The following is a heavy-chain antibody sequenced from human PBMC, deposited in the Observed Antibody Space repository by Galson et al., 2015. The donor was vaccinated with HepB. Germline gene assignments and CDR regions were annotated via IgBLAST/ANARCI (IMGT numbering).Heavy chain of an antibody. J-gene: IGHJ5*02. V-gene: IGHV3-23*01. CDR1: GFTFSSYA. CDR2: ISGSGGST. CDR3: AKDCVSFGEFYQPNNWFDP. D-gene: IGHD3-10*01. Sequence: SLRLSCAASGFTFSSYAMSWVRRAPGKGLEWVSAISGSGGSTYYADSVKGRFTISRDNSKNTLYLQMNSLRAEDTAVYYCAKDCVSFGEFYQPNNWFDPWGQGTLVTVSS.